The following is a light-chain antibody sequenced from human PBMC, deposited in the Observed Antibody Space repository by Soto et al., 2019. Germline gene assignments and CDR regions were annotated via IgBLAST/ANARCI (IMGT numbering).Light chain of an antibody. CDR3: SSYTSSSTLV. Sequence: QSALTQPASVSGSPGQSITISCTGTSSDVGVYNYVSWYQQHPGKAPKLTIYDVSNRPSGVSNRFSGSKSGNTASLTISGLQAEDEADYYCSSYTSSSTLVFVGGTKLTVL. V-gene: IGLV2-14*01. CDR2: DVS. J-gene: IGLJ2*01. CDR1: SSDVGVYNY.